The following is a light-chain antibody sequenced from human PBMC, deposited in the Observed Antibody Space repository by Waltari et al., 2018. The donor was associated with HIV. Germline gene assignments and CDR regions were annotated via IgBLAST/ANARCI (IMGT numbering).Light chain of an antibody. CDR2: GAS. CDR3: QQYDPSPLYT. V-gene: IGKV3-20*01. CDR1: QSVTKNY. Sequence: EIVLTQSPGTLSLSPGARATLSCRASQSVTKNYLGWYQQKDGQAPRLLIHGASSRALGIPDRFSGNGSGTDFTLTICRLEPEDCAVYYCQQYDPSPLYTFGQGTKLEIK. J-gene: IGKJ2*01.